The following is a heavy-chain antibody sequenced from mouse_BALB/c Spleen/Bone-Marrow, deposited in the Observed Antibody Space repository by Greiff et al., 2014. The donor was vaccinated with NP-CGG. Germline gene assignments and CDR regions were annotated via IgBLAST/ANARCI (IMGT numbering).Heavy chain of an antibody. V-gene: IGHV14-3*02. CDR3: ATLPGHFDY. CDR1: GFNITDPY. CDR2: IDPASDNT. J-gene: IGHJ2*01. Sequence: VQLQQSGAELVKPGASVKLSCTASGFNITDPYIHWVKQRPGRGLDWIGRIDPASDNTQYDPKFQGKATLTADTSSNTAYLQLISPTAEDTAVYYCATLPGHFDYWGQGTILTVSS. D-gene: IGHD5-5*01.